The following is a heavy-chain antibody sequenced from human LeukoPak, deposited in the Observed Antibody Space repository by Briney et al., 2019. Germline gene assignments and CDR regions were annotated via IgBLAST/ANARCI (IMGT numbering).Heavy chain of an antibody. D-gene: IGHD6-13*01. V-gene: IGHV4-59*01. Sequence: SETLSLTCTVSGGSISSYYWSWIRQPPGKGLEWIGYIYYSGSTNYNPSLKSRVTISVDTSKNQFSLKLSSVTAADTAVYYCARDQKGSSPYYGMDVWGKGTTVTVSS. CDR2: IYYSGST. CDR1: GGSISSYY. CDR3: ARDQKGSSPYYGMDV. J-gene: IGHJ6*04.